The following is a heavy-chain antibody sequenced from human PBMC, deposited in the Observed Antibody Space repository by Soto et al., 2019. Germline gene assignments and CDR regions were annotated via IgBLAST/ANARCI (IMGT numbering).Heavy chain of an antibody. V-gene: IGHV1-18*01. CDR1: GYTFTSYG. CDR3: ARVHGDYRGYYYYYMDV. Sequence: GASVKVSCKASGYTFTSYGISWVRQAPGQGLEWMGWISAYNGNTNYAQKLQGRVTMTTDTSTSTAYMELRSLRSDDTAVYYCARVHGDYRGYYYYYMDVWGKGTTVTVSS. CDR2: ISAYNGNT. J-gene: IGHJ6*03. D-gene: IGHD4-17*01.